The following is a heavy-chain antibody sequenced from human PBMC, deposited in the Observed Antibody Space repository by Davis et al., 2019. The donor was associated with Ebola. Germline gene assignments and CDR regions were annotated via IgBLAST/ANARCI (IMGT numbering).Heavy chain of an antibody. CDR3: ARGREPNSTPYHWFFGI. J-gene: IGHJ2*01. CDR1: GYRFIDYW. V-gene: IGHV5-51*01. CDR2: IYPGDSDT. D-gene: IGHD1-14*01. Sequence: GESLKISCKASGYRFIDYWIAWVRQLPGKGLDWMGIIYPGDSDTRYSPSFQGQVTISADRSLSTAFLQWSSLQAPDTAIYFCARGREPNSTPYHWFFGIWGRGNLVTGSS.